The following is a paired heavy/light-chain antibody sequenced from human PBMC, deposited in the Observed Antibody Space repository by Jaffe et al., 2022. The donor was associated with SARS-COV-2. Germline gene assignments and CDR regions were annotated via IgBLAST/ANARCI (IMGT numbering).Light chain of an antibody. CDR3: LQHDNFPYS. CDR1: QDIDDD. V-gene: IGKV5-2*01. CDR2: EAT. J-gene: IGKJ2*01. Sequence: EMTLTQSPAFMLATPGDKVNISCKVSQDIDDDMNWFRQKPGEAPVFIIQEATTLVPGIPPRFSGSGYGTDFTLTINNIESEDAAYYFCLQHDNFPYSFGQGTKLEIK.
Heavy chain of an antibody. CDR2: IGGRGDTM. J-gene: IGHJ4*02. D-gene: IGHD2-2*01. CDR3: ARHYAHDY. CDR1: GFTFGTYS. Sequence: EVQLVESGGGLVQPGGSLRLSCAASGFTFGTYSMNWVRQAPGKGLEWVSYIGGRGDTMHYADSVKGRFTISRDNAKSSIFLQMNNLRAEDTAIYYCARHYAHDYWGQGTLVTVSS. V-gene: IGHV3-48*01.